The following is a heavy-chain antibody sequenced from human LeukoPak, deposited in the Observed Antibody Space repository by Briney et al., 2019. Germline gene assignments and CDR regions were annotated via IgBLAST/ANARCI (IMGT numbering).Heavy chain of an antibody. CDR2: ISGSDGST. D-gene: IGHD2/OR15-2a*01. CDR1: EFTVSSNY. CDR3: AKDSAKKYDDY. J-gene: IGHJ4*02. Sequence: GGSLRLSCAASEFTVSSNYMSWVRQAPGKGLEWVSGISGSDGSTNYADSVKGRFTISRENSKNTLYLQMNSLRAEDTAVYYCAKDSAKKYDDYWGQGTLVTVSS. V-gene: IGHV3-23*01.